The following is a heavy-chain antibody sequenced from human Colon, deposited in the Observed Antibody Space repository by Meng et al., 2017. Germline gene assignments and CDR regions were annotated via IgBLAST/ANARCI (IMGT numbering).Heavy chain of an antibody. V-gene: IGHV1-2*06. CDR1: GYTFTDYY. CDR2: INPNSADT. CDR3: ARERVTMVRLYGMDV. D-gene: IGHD3-10*01. Sequence: ASVKVSCKASGYTFTDYYIHWVRQAPGQGLEWMGRINPNSADTQYAQRFQGRVTMTRAPSISTAYLELNRLRSDDTAIYYCARERVTMVRLYGMDVWALGTSAT. J-gene: IGHJ6*02.